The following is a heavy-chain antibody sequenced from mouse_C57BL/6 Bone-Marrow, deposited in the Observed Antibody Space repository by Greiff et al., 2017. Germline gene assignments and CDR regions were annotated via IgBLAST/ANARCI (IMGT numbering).Heavy chain of an antibody. J-gene: IGHJ2*01. CDR2: IYPGDGDT. Sequence: VQLQESGPELVKPGASVKISCKASGYAFSSSWMNWVQQRPGKGLEWIGRIYPGDGDTNYNGTFKGKVTLTADKSSSTAYMQLSSLAAEDSAIYLCAEWLLLDYWGQGTTLTVSS. V-gene: IGHV1-82*01. D-gene: IGHD2-3*01. CDR1: GYAFSSSW. CDR3: AEWLLLDY.